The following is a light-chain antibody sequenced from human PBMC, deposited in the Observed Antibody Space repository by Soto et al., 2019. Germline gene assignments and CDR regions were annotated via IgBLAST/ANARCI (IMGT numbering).Light chain of an antibody. J-gene: IGKJ1*01. CDR2: DAS. CDR1: QSVISN. V-gene: IGKV3-11*01. CDR3: QQRSNWPRT. Sequence: EIVLTQSPATLSLSLGERATLSCRASQSVISNLAWYQQKPGQAPRLLIYDASNRATGIPARFSGSGSGTDFTLTISSLEPEDFAVYYCQQRSNWPRTFGQGTKVEIK.